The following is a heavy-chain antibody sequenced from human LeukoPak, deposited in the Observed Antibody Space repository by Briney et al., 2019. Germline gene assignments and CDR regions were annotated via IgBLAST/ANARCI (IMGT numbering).Heavy chain of an antibody. V-gene: IGHV3-33*08. J-gene: IGHJ4*02. CDR1: GFTFSSYA. D-gene: IGHD4-17*01. CDR3: ARASYGDYRAGFDY. Sequence: GGSLRLSCAASGFTFSSYAMSWVRQAPGKGLEWVAVIWYDGSNKYYADSVKGRFTISRDNSKNTLYLQMNSLRAEDTAVYYCARASYGDYRAGFDYWGQGTLVTVSS. CDR2: IWYDGSNK.